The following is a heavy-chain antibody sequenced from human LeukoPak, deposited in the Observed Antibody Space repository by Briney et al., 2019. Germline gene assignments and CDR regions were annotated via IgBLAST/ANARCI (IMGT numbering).Heavy chain of an antibody. D-gene: IGHD3-10*01. CDR1: GGSISSYY. J-gene: IGHJ4*02. CDR2: IYYSGST. V-gene: IGHV4-59*08. CDR3: ARHRIRGVYYFDY. Sequence: SETLSLTCTVSGGSISSYYWSWIRQPPGKGLEWIGYIYYSGSTNYNPSLKSRVTISVDTSKNQFSLKLSSVTAADTAVYYCARHRIRGVYYFDYWGQGTLVTVSS.